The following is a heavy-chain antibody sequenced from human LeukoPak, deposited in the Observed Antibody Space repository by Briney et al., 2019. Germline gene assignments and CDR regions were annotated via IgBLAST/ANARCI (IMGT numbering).Heavy chain of an antibody. J-gene: IGHJ4*02. CDR1: GFTFNTYG. CDR2: ISHHGSNK. V-gene: IGHV3-30*03. D-gene: IGHD3-10*01. CDR3: ARDQSSRGPFDY. Sequence: PGGSLRLSCVASGFTFNTYGMNWVRQAPGKGLEWVAVISHHGSNKFYADSVKGRFTVSRDNSNNMVYLQMNGLRAEDTAVYYCARDQSSRGPFDYWGQGTLVTVSS.